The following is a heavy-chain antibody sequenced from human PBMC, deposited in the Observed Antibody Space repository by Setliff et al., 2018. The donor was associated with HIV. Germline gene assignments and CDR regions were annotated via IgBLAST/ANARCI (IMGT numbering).Heavy chain of an antibody. V-gene: IGHV3-30*01. Sequence: PGGSLRLSCVASGFTFSTFAMHWVRQAPGKGPEWVSVISYDGSRISYADSVKGRFTISRDNSKNTLYLQMNSLRAEDTAVYYCAREAARRGFIDDFDVWGQGTLVTVSS. D-gene: IGHD3-22*01. CDR3: AREAARRGFIDDFDV. CDR2: ISYDGSRI. CDR1: GFTFSTFA. J-gene: IGHJ3*01.